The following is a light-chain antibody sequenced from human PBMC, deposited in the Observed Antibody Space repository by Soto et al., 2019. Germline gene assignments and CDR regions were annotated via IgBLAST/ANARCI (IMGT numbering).Light chain of an antibody. CDR1: SSDVGGYNY. J-gene: IGLJ2*01. V-gene: IGLV2-14*01. CDR2: DVS. CDR3: SSYTSSSTRV. Sequence: QPVLTQPASVSGSPGQSITISCTGTSSDVGGYNYVSWYQQHPGKAPKLMIYDVSNRPSGVSNRFAGSKSSNTASLTISALQGEDEADYYCSSYTSSSTRVFGGGTQLTVL.